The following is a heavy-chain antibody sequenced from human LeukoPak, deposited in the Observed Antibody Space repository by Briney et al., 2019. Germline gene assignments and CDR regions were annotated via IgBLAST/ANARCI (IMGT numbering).Heavy chain of an antibody. D-gene: IGHD6-13*01. CDR1: GYTFTDYY. V-gene: IGHV1-2*02. Sequence: ASVKVSCKASGYTFTDYYIHWVRQAPGQGLVWMGWIDPYSGDTKYAQKIKGRVTMTRDTTISTVYMDLSRLTSDDTAVYFCASDIAASGSFNYWGLGTLVTVSS. CDR2: IDPYSGDT. CDR3: ASDIAASGSFNY. J-gene: IGHJ4*02.